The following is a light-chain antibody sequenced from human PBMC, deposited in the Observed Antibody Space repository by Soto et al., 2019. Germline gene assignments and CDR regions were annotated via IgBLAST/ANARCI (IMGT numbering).Light chain of an antibody. V-gene: IGLV1-40*01. CDR2: GNS. Sequence: HSVLTQPPSMSGAPGQRVTISCTGSSSNIGAGFDVHWYQQLPGTAPKLLIYGNSNRPSGVPDRFSGSKSGTSASLAITGLQADDEADYYCQSYDTSLRGVFGGGTKLTVL. CDR3: QSYDTSLRGV. CDR1: SSNIGAGFD. J-gene: IGLJ2*01.